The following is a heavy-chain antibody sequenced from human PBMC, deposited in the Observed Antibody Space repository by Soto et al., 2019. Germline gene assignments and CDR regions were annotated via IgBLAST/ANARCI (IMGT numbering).Heavy chain of an antibody. CDR3: ARESRYSYGSYTYYNGMDV. Sequence: SETLSLTCTVSGGSISSYYWSWIRQPPGKRLEWIGYLYNSGSTDYNPSLKSRVTISVDTSKSQFSLKLSSVTAADTAVYYCARESRYSYGSYTYYNGMDVWGQGTTVTVSS. D-gene: IGHD5-18*01. J-gene: IGHJ6*02. V-gene: IGHV4-59*01. CDR1: GGSISSYY. CDR2: LYNSGST.